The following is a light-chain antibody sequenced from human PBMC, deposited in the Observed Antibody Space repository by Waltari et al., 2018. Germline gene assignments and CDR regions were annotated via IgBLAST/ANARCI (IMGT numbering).Light chain of an antibody. CDR1: SSNIGRNT. Sequence: QSVLTQPPSASWTPGQRVIISCSGSSSNIGRNTVNWYQQVPGTAPRLVMFINDQRPSGVPDRFSASKSGTSASLAISGLQSEDEADYYCAAWDDSLSAWLFGGGTKLTVL. J-gene: IGLJ2*01. CDR3: AAWDDSLSAWL. CDR2: IND. V-gene: IGLV1-44*01.